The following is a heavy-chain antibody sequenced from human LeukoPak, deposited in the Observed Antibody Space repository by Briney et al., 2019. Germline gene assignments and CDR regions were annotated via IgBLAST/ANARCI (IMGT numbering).Heavy chain of an antibody. Sequence: GGSLRLSCAASGFTFSRFGMNWVRQAPGKGLEWVSCISSSSSSSMYYTDSVKGRFTISRDNGKNSLYLQMNSLRDEDTAVYYCAQKGGADYWGQGTLVTVSS. J-gene: IGHJ4*02. D-gene: IGHD2-15*01. CDR2: ISSSSSSSM. V-gene: IGHV3-48*02. CDR1: GFTFSRFG. CDR3: AQKGGADY.